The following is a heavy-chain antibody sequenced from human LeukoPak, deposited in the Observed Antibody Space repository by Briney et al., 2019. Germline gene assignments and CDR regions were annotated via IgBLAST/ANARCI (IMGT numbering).Heavy chain of an antibody. Sequence: ASVKVTGKASGGTFSSYAISWVRQAPGQGLEWMGGIIPIFGTANYAQKFQGRVTITADESTSTAYMELSSLRSEDTAVYYCAREGASDDAFDIWGQARLVTVSS. CDR1: GGTFSSYA. CDR3: AREGASDDAFDI. D-gene: IGHD1-26*01. J-gene: IGHJ3*02. V-gene: IGHV1-69*13. CDR2: IIPIFGTA.